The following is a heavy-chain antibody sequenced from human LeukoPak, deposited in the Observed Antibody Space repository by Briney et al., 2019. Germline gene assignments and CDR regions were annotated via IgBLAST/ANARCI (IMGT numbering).Heavy chain of an antibody. D-gene: IGHD6-19*01. CDR2: TYYTSKWYN. CDR3: ARARHNIHNGWAWYFDL. J-gene: IGHJ2*01. V-gene: IGHV6-1*01. CDR1: GDSVSSNSAA. Sequence: SQTLSLTCALSGDSVSSNSAAWNWIRQSPSRGLEWLGRTYYTSKWYNDYAVSVKSRITINPDTSGNQFSLQLSSVTPEDTAVYYCARARHNIHNGWAWYFDLWGRGTLVTVSS.